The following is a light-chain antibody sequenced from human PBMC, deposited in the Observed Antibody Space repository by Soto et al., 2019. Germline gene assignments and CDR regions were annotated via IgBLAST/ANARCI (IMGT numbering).Light chain of an antibody. J-gene: IGKJ5*01. CDR3: QKYGGSPST. V-gene: IGKV3-20*01. CDR1: QSVTRNY. CDR2: GAS. Sequence: GLTQSPGTLSLSPGERATLSCRASQSVTRNYLAWYQHKSGQAPRLLIYGASSRATGIPDRFSGTGSGTDFTLTISRLEPEDFAVYYCQKYGGSPSTFGQGTRLENK.